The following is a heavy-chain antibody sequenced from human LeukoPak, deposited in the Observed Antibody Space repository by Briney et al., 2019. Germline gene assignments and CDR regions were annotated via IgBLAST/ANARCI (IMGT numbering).Heavy chain of an antibody. CDR2: NSSSSSYI. Sequence: GGSLRLSCAASGFTFSSYSMNWVRQAPGKGLEWVSSNSSSSSYIYYADSVKGRFTISRDNAKNSLYLQMNSLRAEDTAVYYCARGEWELDYWGQGTLVTVSS. CDR1: GFTFSSYS. CDR3: ARGEWELDY. J-gene: IGHJ4*02. V-gene: IGHV3-21*01. D-gene: IGHD1-26*01.